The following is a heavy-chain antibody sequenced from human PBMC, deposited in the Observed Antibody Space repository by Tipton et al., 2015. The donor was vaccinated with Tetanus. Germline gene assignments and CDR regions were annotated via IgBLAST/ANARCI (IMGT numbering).Heavy chain of an antibody. CDR1: GFTFNTYA. V-gene: IGHV3-23*01. Sequence: SLRLSCEASGFTFNTYAMNWVRQAPGKGLEWVASITGRGDATYYSDSVKGRFTISRDNSKNTLSLQMSSLRVEDTAVYYCARDSPDILLVPAVWGQGTLVTVSS. J-gene: IGHJ4*02. CDR2: ITGRGDAT. D-gene: IGHD2-2*01. CDR3: ARDSPDILLVPAV.